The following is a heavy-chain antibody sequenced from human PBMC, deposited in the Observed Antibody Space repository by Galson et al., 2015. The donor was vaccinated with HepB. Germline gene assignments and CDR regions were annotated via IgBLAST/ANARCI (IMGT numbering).Heavy chain of an antibody. CDR3: AKGRGGAHCSSSTSCLLAAAGLNWFDP. Sequence: SLRLSCAASGFTFSSYAMSWVRQAPGKGLEWVSAISGSGGSTYYADSVKGRFTISRDNSKNTLYLQMNSLRAEDTAVYYCAKGRGGAHCSSSTSCLLAAAGLNWFDPWGQGTLVTVSS. CDR1: GFTFSSYA. J-gene: IGHJ5*02. D-gene: IGHD2-2*01. CDR2: ISGSGGST. V-gene: IGHV3-23*01.